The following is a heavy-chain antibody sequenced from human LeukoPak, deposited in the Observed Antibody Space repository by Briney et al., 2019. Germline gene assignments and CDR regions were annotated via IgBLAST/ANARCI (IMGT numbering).Heavy chain of an antibody. CDR2: IYSSETT. CDR3: ARRNDFDI. J-gene: IGHJ3*02. Sequence: SETLSLTCTVSGGSITGYHWSWIRQPPGKGLEWIGYIYSSETTNYKSSLKSRVTISADTSKNQFSLKLTSVTAADTAIYYCARRNDFDIWGQGTMVTVSS. CDR1: GGSITGYH. V-gene: IGHV4-4*08.